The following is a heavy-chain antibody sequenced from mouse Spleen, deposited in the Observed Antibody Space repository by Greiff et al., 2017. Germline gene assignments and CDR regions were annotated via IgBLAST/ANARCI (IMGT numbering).Heavy chain of an antibody. CDR2: INPNNGGT. J-gene: IGHJ2*01. CDR1: GYTFTDYY. Sequence: EVQLQQSGPELVKPGASVKLSCKASGYTFTDYYMTWVQQSHGKRLEWIGDINPNNGGTYYNEKFKGKSTLTVDKSSSTAYMELRSLTSEDSAVYYCALEAFFDYWGQGTTLTVSS. CDR3: ALEAFFDY. D-gene: IGHD2-10*02. V-gene: IGHV1-26*01.